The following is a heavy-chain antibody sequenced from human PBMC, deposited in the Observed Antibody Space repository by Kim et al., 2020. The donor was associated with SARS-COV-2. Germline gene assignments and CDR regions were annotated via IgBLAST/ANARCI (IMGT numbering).Heavy chain of an antibody. CDR1: GYTFTSYA. Sequence: SVKVSCKASGYTFTSYAMHWVRQAPGQRLEWMGWITAGNGNTKYSQKFQGRVTITRDTSASTAYMELCSLRSEDPAVYYCARCKRITIFGVVIPTPNWFDPWGQGTLVTVSS. J-gene: IGHJ5*02. V-gene: IGHV1-3*01. D-gene: IGHD3-3*01. CDR2: ITAGNGNT. CDR3: ARCKRITIFGVVIPTPNWFDP.